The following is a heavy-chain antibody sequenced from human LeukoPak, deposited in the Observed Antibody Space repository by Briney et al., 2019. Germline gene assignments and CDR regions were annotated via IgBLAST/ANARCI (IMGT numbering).Heavy chain of an antibody. Sequence: ASVNVSCKASGYTFTGYYMHCVRQAPGQGLEWMGWINPNSGGTNYAQKFQGKVTMTRDTSISTAYMELSRLRSDDTAVYYCARVSTTVTTEDAFDIWGQGTMVTVSS. D-gene: IGHD4-17*01. J-gene: IGHJ3*02. CDR3: ARVSTTVTTEDAFDI. CDR2: INPNSGGT. CDR1: GYTFTGYY. V-gene: IGHV1-2*02.